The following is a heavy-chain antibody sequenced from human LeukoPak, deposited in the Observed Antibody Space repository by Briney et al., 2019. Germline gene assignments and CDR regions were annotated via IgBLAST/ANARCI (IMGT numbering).Heavy chain of an antibody. D-gene: IGHD6-13*01. V-gene: IGHV3-23*01. J-gene: IGHJ6*02. CDR1: GFTFSSYA. Sequence: GGSLRLSCAASGFTFSSYAMSWVRQAPGKGLEWVSAISGSGGSTYYADSVKGRFTISKDNSKNTLYLQMNSLRAEDTAVYYCAGYSSSWSGYYYYGMDVWGQGTTVTVSS. CDR2: ISGSGGST. CDR3: AGYSSSWSGYYYYGMDV.